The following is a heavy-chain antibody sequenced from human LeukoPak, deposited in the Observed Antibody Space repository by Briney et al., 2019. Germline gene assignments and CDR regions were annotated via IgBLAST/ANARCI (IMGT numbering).Heavy chain of an antibody. CDR1: GDSFSSHY. D-gene: IGHD4-17*01. V-gene: IGHV4-59*11. Sequence: SETLSLTCAVSGDSFSSHYWTWIRQSPGTGLEWIGYISHIGRTNYNPSLKSQVTISIDTSKNQFSLKLRSVTAADTAVYYCARDLVTVTKGFDIWGQGTMVSVSS. J-gene: IGHJ3*02. CDR2: ISHIGRT. CDR3: ARDLVTVTKGFDI.